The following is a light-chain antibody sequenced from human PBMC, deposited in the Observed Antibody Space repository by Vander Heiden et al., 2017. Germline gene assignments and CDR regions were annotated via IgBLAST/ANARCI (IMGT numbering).Light chain of an antibody. Sequence: DIQMTQSPSTLSASVGDRVTITCRASQSISSWLAWYQQKPGKAPKLLIYDASSLESGVPSRFSGSGSGTEFTLTISSLQPDDFATYYCQQDNSYHSFDQGTKLEIK. CDR2: DAS. CDR1: QSISSW. CDR3: QQDNSYHS. V-gene: IGKV1-5*01. J-gene: IGKJ2*01.